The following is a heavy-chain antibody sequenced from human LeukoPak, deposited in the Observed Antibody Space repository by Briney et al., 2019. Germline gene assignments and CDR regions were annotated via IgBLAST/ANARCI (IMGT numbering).Heavy chain of an antibody. CDR1: GYTFTVYY. J-gene: IGHJ6*03. V-gene: IGHV1-2*02. Sequence: ASVKVSCKASGYTFTVYYMHWVRQAPGQGLEWMGWINPNSGGTNYAQKFQGRVTMTRDTSITTAYMELSRLRSDDTAVYYCARGPFAGVNTAMVYYYYYMDVWGKGTTVTVSS. CDR2: INPNSGGT. CDR3: ARGPFAGVNTAMVYYYYYMDV. D-gene: IGHD5-18*01.